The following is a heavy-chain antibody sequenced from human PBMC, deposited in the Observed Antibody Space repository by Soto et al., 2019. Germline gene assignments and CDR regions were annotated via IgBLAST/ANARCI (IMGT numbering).Heavy chain of an antibody. D-gene: IGHD3-16*01. CDR3: AKAKWITLPVFDY. V-gene: IGHV3-23*01. J-gene: IGHJ4*02. CDR1: GFTFSSYA. Sequence: PVGSLRVSCAASGFTFSSYAMSWVRQAPGKGLEWVSAISGSGGSTYYADSVKGRFTISRDNSKNTLYLQMNSLRAEDTAVYYCAKAKWITLPVFDYWGQGTLVTVSS. CDR2: ISGSGGST.